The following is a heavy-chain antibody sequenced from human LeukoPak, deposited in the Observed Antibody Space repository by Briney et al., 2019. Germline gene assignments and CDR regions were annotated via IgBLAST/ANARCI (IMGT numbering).Heavy chain of an antibody. CDR2: MNPNSGNT. CDR1: GYTFTSYD. J-gene: IGHJ4*02. Sequence: ASVKVSCKASGYTFTSYDINWVRQAPGQGLEWMGWMNPNSGNTGYAQKFQGRVTITRNTSISTAYMELNSLRSEDTAVHYCARRARYCSSTSCYPNFDYWGQGTLVTVSS. D-gene: IGHD2-2*01. V-gene: IGHV1-8*03. CDR3: ARRARYCSSTSCYPNFDY.